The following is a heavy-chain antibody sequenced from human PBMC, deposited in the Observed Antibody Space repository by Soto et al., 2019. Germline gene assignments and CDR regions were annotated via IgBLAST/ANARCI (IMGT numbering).Heavy chain of an antibody. Sequence: QVQLVQSGAEVKKPGSSVKVSCKASGGTFSSYAISWVRQAPGQGLEWMGGIIPIFGTANYAQKVQGRVTITADESTSTAEMELSSLRAEDTAVYYCARGYSYGAREFGLDYWGQGTLVTVSS. CDR2: IIPIFGTA. J-gene: IGHJ4*02. CDR3: ARGYSYGAREFGLDY. CDR1: GGTFSSYA. V-gene: IGHV1-69*01. D-gene: IGHD5-18*01.